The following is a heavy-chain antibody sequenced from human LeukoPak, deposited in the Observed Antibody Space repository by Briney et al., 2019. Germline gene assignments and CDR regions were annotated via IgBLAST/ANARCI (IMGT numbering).Heavy chain of an antibody. Sequence: GGSLRFSCAASGFSFNDYSMHWVRQPPGKGLEWVSLISWDGGSKYYADSMRGRFTIYKDNSKNSLYLQMNSLTTEDTALYYCAKDISKRGLAIADYWGQGTLVTVSS. J-gene: IGHJ4*02. CDR2: ISWDGGSK. V-gene: IGHV3-43*01. CDR3: AKDISKRGLAIADY. CDR1: GFSFNDYS. D-gene: IGHD3-3*02.